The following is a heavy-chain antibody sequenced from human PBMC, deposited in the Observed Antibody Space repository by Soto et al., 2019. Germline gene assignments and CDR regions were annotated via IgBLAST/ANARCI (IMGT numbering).Heavy chain of an antibody. V-gene: IGHV1-2*02. CDR1: GYPFTTYY. J-gene: IGHJ4*02. CDR2: IDPRSGGT. Sequence: HVQLVQSGTEVKKPGASVRVSCMVSGYPFTTYYIHWVRQAPGQGLEWMGWIDPRSGGTVYEQKFQGRVTMTRDTSISTVYMDLSGLTSDDTAQYYCATDDYGIFPYWGQGSLVTVSS. CDR3: ATDDYGIFPY. D-gene: IGHD3-10*01.